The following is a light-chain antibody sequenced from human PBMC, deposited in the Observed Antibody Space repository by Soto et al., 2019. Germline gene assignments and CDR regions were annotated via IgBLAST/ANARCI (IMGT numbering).Light chain of an antibody. J-gene: IGLJ1*01. CDR2: LVS. CDR1: TSDIGDYNY. CDR3: TSWGI. Sequence: QSALTQPASVSGSPGQSITISCTGTTSDIGDYNYVSWYQHLPGRVPKLIISLVSHRPSGVSDRFSGSKSGNTASLTISGLQAEDQGDYYCTSWGIFGPGTKLPS. V-gene: IGLV2-14*01.